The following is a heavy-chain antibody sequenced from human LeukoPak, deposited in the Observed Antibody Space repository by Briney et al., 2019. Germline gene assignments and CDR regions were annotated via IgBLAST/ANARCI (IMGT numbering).Heavy chain of an antibody. CDR1: GFTFSSYE. J-gene: IGHJ4*02. D-gene: IGHD3-10*01. V-gene: IGHV3-48*03. CDR3: ARGDPTLLYGSGSYTFDY. CDR2: ISGSGSTI. Sequence: GGSLRLSCAASGFTFSSYEMNWVRQAPGKGLEWVSYISGSGSTIYYADSVKGRFTISRDNAKNSLYLQMNSLRAEDTAVYYCARGDPTLLYGSGSYTFDYWGQGTLVTVS.